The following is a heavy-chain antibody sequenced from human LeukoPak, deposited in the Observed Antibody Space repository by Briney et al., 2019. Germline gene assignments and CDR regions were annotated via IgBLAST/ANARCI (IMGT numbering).Heavy chain of an antibody. CDR2: IYYSGST. Sequence: SETLSLTCTVSGGSINNYYWSWIRQPPGKGLELIGYIYYSGSTKYNPSLKSRVTISVDTSKNQFSLKLSSVTAADTAVYYCARLRSEGPYYYYGMDVWGQGTTVTVSS. V-gene: IGHV4-59*08. CDR1: GGSINNYY. CDR3: ARLRSEGPYYYYGMDV. J-gene: IGHJ6*02.